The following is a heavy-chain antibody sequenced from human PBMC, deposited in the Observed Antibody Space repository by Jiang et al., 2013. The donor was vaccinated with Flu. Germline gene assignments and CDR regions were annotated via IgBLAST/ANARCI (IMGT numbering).Heavy chain of an antibody. J-gene: IGHJ4*02. V-gene: IGHV4-39*01. Sequence: LLKPSETLSLTCTVSGGSISSSSYYWGWIRQPPGKGLEWIGSIYYSGSTYYNPSLKSRVTISVDTSKNQFSLKLSSVTAADTAVYYCARHPYGDYPQYDYWGQGTLVTVSS. CDR3: ARHPYGDYPQYDY. D-gene: IGHD4-17*01. CDR2: IYYSGST. CDR1: GGSISSSSYY.